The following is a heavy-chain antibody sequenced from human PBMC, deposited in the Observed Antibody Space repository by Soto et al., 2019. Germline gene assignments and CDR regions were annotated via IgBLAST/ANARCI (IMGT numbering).Heavy chain of an antibody. J-gene: IGHJ4*02. CDR2: IYYNGGT. Sequence: SETLSLTCTVSGDSVNSENSYWNWIRQAPGKGPEWIGYIYYNGGTNYNPSLKSRATILLDTSTNQFSLTLTSVTAADTAVYYCARDGSQGRGVIGHYWGRGILVTVYS. V-gene: IGHV4-61*01. CDR1: GDSVNSENSY. CDR3: ARDGSQGRGVIGHY. D-gene: IGHD3-16*02.